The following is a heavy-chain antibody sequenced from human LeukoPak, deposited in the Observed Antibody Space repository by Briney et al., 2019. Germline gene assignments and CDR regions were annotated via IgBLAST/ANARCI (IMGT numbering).Heavy chain of an antibody. CDR3: ARDSAFGYFDY. CDR2: INPGGGST. CDR1: GYTFTGCY. D-gene: IGHD3-10*01. V-gene: IGHV1-46*01. J-gene: IGHJ4*02. Sequence: ASVKVSCKASGYTFTGCYMHWVRQAPGQGLEWMGIINPGGGSTTYAQKFQGRVTMTRDTSTSTVYMDLISLRSEDTAVYYCARDSAFGYFDYWGQGTLVTVSS.